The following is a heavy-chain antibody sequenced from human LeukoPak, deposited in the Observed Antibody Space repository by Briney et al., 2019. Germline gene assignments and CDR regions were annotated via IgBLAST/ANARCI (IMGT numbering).Heavy chain of an antibody. D-gene: IGHD3-10*01. CDR1: GFTFSNYA. J-gene: IGHJ3*02. CDR2: ISGSGDST. CDR3: AKDRDYYASGPI. Sequence: GGSLRLSCAASGFTFSNYAMNWVRQAPGKGLEWVSAISGSGDSTYYADSVKGRFTISRDNSKDTLYLQMNSLRAEDTALYYCAKDRDYYASGPIWGQGTMVTVSS. V-gene: IGHV3-23*01.